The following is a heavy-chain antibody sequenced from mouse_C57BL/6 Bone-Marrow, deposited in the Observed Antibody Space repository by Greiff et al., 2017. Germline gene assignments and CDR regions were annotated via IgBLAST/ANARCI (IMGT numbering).Heavy chain of an antibody. Sequence: QVQLQQPGPDLVKPSASLSLSCNVSGYSFTSYWMHWVKRRPGRDLEWIGRIEPNGGGTKYNAKIKSKTTLTVDKPSSTAYMQLSSLTSEDSAVYYSARRGGTAYYAMDYWGQGTSVTVSS. D-gene: IGHD1-2*01. CDR1: GYSFTSYW. J-gene: IGHJ4*01. CDR3: ARRGGTAYYAMDY. V-gene: IGHV1-72*01. CDR2: IEPNGGGT.